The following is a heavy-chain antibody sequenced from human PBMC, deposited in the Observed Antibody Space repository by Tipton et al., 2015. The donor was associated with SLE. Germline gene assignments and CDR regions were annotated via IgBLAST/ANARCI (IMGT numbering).Heavy chain of an antibody. Sequence: TLSLTCTVYGGSFSGYYWSWVRQPPGKGLEWIGEINHSGSTNYYPSLKSRITISVDTSKNQFSLEVRSVTAADTAVYYCVRLRSKVLIDYWGQGTLVTVSS. V-gene: IGHV4-34*01. CDR3: VRLRSKVLIDY. D-gene: IGHD2-8*01. CDR1: GGSFSGYY. J-gene: IGHJ4*02. CDR2: INHSGST.